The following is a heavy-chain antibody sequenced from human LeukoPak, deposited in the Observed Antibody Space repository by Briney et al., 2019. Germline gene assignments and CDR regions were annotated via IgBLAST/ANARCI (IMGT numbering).Heavy chain of an antibody. Sequence: GGSLRVSCTASGFTFNNYGMSWVRQAPGQGLEWVCGITWNGGSTDYADSVKGRFTISRDNAKNSLYLRMNSLRDEDTALYYCARGGGSIRHSYYYYVDVWGKGTTVTVSS. CDR1: GFTFNNYG. V-gene: IGHV3-20*04. J-gene: IGHJ6*03. CDR3: ARGGGSIRHSYYYYVDV. CDR2: ITWNGGST. D-gene: IGHD2-15*01.